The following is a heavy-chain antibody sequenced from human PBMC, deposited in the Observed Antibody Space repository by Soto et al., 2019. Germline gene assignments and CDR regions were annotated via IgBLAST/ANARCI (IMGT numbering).Heavy chain of an antibody. CDR1: GFTFSDHY. CDR3: ARSITGTPPADGGS. CDR2: IRNIANSYTT. D-gene: IGHD1-7*01. V-gene: IGHV3-72*01. Sequence: EVQLVESGGDLVQPGGSLRLSCAVSGFTFSDHYMDWVRQAPGKGLEWVGRIRNIANSYTTDYAASVKGRFTISRDDSKNSRYPRMNRLKTEDAAMYYGARSITGTPPADGGSWGQGTLVTVSS. J-gene: IGHJ5*02.